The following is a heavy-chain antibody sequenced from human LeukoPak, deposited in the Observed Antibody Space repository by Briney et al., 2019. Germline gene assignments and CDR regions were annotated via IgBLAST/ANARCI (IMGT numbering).Heavy chain of an antibody. CDR2: MNPNNGNT. CDR1: GYIFNNYD. V-gene: IGHV1-8*01. Sequence: GASVKVSYKASGYIFNNYDINWVRQASGQGLVWMASMNPNNGNTAYAGKFQSRVTMTRDTSIGTAYLELSALRSEYTAVYYRAILLWESGGIYFYYYMDVWGKGTTVTVSS. J-gene: IGHJ6*03. D-gene: IGHD3-16*01. CDR3: AILLWESGGIYFYYYMDV.